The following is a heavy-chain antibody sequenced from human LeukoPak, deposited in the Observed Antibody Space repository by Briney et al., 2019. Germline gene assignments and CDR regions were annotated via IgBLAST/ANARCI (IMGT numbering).Heavy chain of an antibody. CDR2: IYTSGST. Sequence: SETLSPTCTVSGGSISSYSSNWIRQPAGKGLEWIGRIYTSGSTNYNPSLKSRVTMSIDTSKNQFSLRLSSVTAADTAVYYCARGLPYGSEYFDYWGQGTLVTVSS. J-gene: IGHJ4*02. D-gene: IGHD3-10*01. CDR1: GGSISSYS. V-gene: IGHV4-4*07. CDR3: ARGLPYGSEYFDY.